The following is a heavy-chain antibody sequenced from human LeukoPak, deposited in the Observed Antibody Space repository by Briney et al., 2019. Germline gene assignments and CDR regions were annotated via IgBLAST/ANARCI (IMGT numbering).Heavy chain of an antibody. CDR2: ISGSGGST. D-gene: IGHD6-19*01. CDR1: GFTISSYA. V-gene: IGHV3-23*01. CDR3: AKTTTGYSSGRYPGWPVDY. J-gene: IGHJ4*02. Sequence: GGSLRLSCAASGFTISSYAIYWVRQAPGKGLEWVSGISGSGGSTYFADSVKGRFTISRDNSKNTVYLQMNSLRAEDTAVYYCAKTTTGYSSGRYPGWPVDYWGQGTLVTVSS.